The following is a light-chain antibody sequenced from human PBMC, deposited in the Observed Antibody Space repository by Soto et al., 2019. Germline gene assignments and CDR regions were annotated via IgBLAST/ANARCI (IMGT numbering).Light chain of an antibody. CDR3: QQYGSSPGYT. Sequence: EIVLTQSPGTLSLAPGERATLSCRASQRVSSSYLAWYQQKPGQAPRLLIYGASSRATGIPDRFSGSGSGTDFTLTISRLEPVDFAVYYCQQYGSSPGYTFGQGTKLEIK. J-gene: IGKJ2*01. CDR1: QRVSSSY. V-gene: IGKV3-20*01. CDR2: GAS.